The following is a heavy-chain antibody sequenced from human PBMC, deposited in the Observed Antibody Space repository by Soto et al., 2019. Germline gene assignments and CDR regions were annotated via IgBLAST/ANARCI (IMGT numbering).Heavy chain of an antibody. CDR1: GFTFSSYS. J-gene: IGHJ6*03. V-gene: IGHV3-21*01. Sequence: GGSLRLSCAASGFTFSSYSMNWVRQAPGKGLEWVSSISSSSSYIYYADSVKGRFTISRDNAKNSLYLQMNSLRAEDTAVYYCARAREGIRDYYYYMDVWGKGTTVTVSS. CDR2: ISSSSSYI. CDR3: ARAREGIRDYYYYMDV. D-gene: IGHD4-17*01.